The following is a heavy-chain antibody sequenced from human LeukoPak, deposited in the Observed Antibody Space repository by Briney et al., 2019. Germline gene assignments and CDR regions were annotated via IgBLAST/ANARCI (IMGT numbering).Heavy chain of an antibody. V-gene: IGHV3-11*05. Sequence: GGSLRLSRAASGFTFSDYYMSWIRQAPGKGLEWVSYISSSSSYTNYADSVKGRFTISRDNAKNSLYLQMNSLRAEDTAVYYCAAELSSTGDLDYWGQGILVTVSS. CDR3: AAELSSTGDLDY. CDR1: GFTFSDYY. J-gene: IGHJ4*02. CDR2: ISSSSSYT. D-gene: IGHD7-27*01.